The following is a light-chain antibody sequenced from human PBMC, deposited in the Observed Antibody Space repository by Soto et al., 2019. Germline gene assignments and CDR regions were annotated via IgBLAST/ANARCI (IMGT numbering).Light chain of an antibody. CDR1: QSVSSN. Sequence: EIVMTQSPATLSVSPGERATLSCRASQSVSSNLAWYQQKPGQAPRLLIYGASTRATGIPAGFSGSGSGTQFTLTISGVQSEDFAVYYCQQYNNWPPWTVGQGTKVEIK. J-gene: IGKJ1*01. V-gene: IGKV3-15*01. CDR3: QQYNNWPPWT. CDR2: GAS.